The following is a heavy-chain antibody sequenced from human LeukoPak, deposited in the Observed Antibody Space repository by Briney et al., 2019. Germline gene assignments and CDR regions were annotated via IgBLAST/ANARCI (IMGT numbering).Heavy chain of an antibody. Sequence: GGSLRLSCAASGFTFSNYNLYWFRQAPGKGLEWVSSISSTSSYVYYADSMKGRFTISRDNAKNSLYLQMNSLRAEDTAVYYCARALWSGPVYYGMDVWGQGTTVTVSS. J-gene: IGHJ6*02. CDR2: ISSTSSYV. D-gene: IGHD3-10*01. CDR3: ARALWSGPVYYGMDV. CDR1: GFTFSNYN. V-gene: IGHV3-21*01.